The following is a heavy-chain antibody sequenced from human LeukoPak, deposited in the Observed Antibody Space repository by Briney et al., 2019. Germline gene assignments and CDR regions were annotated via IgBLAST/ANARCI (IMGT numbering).Heavy chain of an antibody. Sequence: SETLSLTCTVSGDSISSYYWSWIRQPPGKGLEWIGYIYYSGSTNYNPSLKSRVTISVDTSKNQFSLKLSSVTAADTAVYYCARGERTYYYYYYMDVWGKGTTVTVSS. J-gene: IGHJ6*03. D-gene: IGHD1-1*01. CDR3: ARGERTYYYYYYMDV. CDR1: GDSISSYY. CDR2: IYYSGST. V-gene: IGHV4-59*01.